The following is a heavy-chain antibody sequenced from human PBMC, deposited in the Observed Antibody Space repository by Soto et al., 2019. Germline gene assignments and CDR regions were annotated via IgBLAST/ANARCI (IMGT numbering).Heavy chain of an antibody. Sequence: QVQLQQWGAGLLKPSETLSLTCAVYGGSFSGYYWTWIRQPPGTGREWIGEINHSGSTNYNPSLKSRVTKSVDTSKNQFSLKLTSVTAADTAVYYCARDKITGLFDYWGQGTLVTVSS. J-gene: IGHJ4*02. D-gene: IGHD2-8*02. CDR1: GGSFSGYY. CDR3: ARDKITGLFDY. V-gene: IGHV4-34*01. CDR2: INHSGST.